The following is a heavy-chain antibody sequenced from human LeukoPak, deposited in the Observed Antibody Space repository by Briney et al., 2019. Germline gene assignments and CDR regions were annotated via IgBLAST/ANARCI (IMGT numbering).Heavy chain of an antibody. D-gene: IGHD3-10*01. V-gene: IGHV4-59*11. J-gene: IGHJ6*03. CDR3: ARVGDYYGSGSYASYYMDV. Sequence: SETLSLTCIVSGGSISSQYWSWIRQPPGKGLEWIGNIYYSGSTKYNPSLKSRATISVDTSKNQFSLKLSSVTAADTAVYYCARVGDYYGSGSYASYYMDVWGKGTTVTVSS. CDR1: GGSISSQY. CDR2: IYYSGST.